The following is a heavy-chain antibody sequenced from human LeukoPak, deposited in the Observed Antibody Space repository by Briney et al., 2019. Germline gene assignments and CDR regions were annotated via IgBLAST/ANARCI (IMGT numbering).Heavy chain of an antibody. Sequence: SETLSLTCAVYGGPFSGFYWSWIRQPPGKGLEWIGEINHVGTPNYNTSLKSRVTISVDTSKNQFSLRLTSLTAADTAVYYCARGGGPPAYYFDFWGQGIQVTVCS. J-gene: IGHJ4*02. CDR1: GGPFSGFY. D-gene: IGHD3-16*01. CDR3: ARGGGPPAYYFDF. V-gene: IGHV4-34*01. CDR2: INHVGTP.